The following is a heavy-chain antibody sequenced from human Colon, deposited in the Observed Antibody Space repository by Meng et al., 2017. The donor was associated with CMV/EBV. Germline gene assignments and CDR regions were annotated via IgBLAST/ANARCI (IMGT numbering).Heavy chain of an antibody. CDR1: GFTFSSYG. D-gene: IGHD3-22*01. CDR2: IVTTGSAV. J-gene: IGHJ4*02. V-gene: IGHV3-21*01. CDR3: VRDNARIQGNIPILVVPQGFDY. Sequence: GESLKISCAASGFTFSSYGRNWVRQAPGRGLEWVASIVTTGSAVYYADSVKGRFTISIDNAKNSLYLQMSSLSAEDTAVYYCVRDNARIQGNIPILVVPQGFDYWGQGTVVTVSS.